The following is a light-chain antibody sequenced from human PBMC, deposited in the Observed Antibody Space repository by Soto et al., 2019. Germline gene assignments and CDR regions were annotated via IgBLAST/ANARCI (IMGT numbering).Light chain of an antibody. V-gene: IGLV2-8*01. CDR3: SSYAGSNNFRYV. J-gene: IGLJ1*01. Sequence: QSVLTKPPSATGSPGESVTISCTGTSSDVGGYNYVSWYQQHPGKAPKLMIYEVSKRPSGVPDRFSGSKSGNTASLTVSGLQAEDEADYYCSSYAGSNNFRYVFGTGTKVTVL. CDR1: SSDVGGYNY. CDR2: EVS.